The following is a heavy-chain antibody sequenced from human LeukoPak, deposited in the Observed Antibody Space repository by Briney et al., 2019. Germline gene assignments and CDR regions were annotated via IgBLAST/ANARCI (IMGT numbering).Heavy chain of an antibody. D-gene: IGHD2-2*01. V-gene: IGHV3-30-3*01. CDR1: GFTFSSYA. CDR3: ARGKGVVPAAKRVPLDY. CDR2: ISYDGSNK. J-gene: IGHJ4*02. Sequence: GGSLRLSCAASGFTFSSYAMHWVRQAPGKGLEWVAVISYDGSNKYYADSVKGRFTISRDNSKNTLYLQMNSLRAEDTAVYYCARGKGVVPAAKRVPLDYWGQGTLVTVSS.